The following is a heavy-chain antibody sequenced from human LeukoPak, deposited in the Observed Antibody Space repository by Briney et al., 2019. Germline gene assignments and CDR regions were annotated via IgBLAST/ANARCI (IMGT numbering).Heavy chain of an antibody. J-gene: IGHJ4*02. Sequence: PGGSLRLSCAASGFTFSSYWMSWVRQAPGKGLVWVSRINSDGSTTTYADSVKGRFTISRDNAKNTLHVQMNSLRVEDTAVYYCARGLFGAKDYWGQGILVTVSS. CDR3: ARGLFGAKDY. CDR2: INSDGSTT. CDR1: GFTFSSYW. D-gene: IGHD4/OR15-4a*01. V-gene: IGHV3-74*03.